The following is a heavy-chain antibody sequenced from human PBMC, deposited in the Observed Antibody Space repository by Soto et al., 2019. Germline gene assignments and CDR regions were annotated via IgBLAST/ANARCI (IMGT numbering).Heavy chain of an antibody. J-gene: IGHJ6*03. D-gene: IGHD6-6*01. CDR3: ARVRQRVGYFYYSSDV. Sequence: QVQLLQSGAEVKKPGASVKVSCKASGYTFTNYGITWVRQAPGQGLEWMGWISAYKGDTHYTQRLQGRVTMTTDTSTCTAYMELRGLRSDDTAVYCCARVRQRVGYFYYSSDVWCKGTTVTVSS. CDR2: ISAYKGDT. V-gene: IGHV1-18*01. CDR1: GYTFTNYG.